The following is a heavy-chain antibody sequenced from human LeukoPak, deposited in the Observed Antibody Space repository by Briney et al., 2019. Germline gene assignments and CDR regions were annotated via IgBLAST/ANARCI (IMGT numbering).Heavy chain of an antibody. CDR2: INHSGST. D-gene: IGHD3-22*01. V-gene: IGHV4-34*01. CDR3: ARDGDYYDSSGYIRYFDY. Sequence: PSETLSLTCAVYGGSFSGYYWSWIRQPPGKGLEWIGEINHSGSTNYNPSLKSRVTISVDTSKNQFSLKLSSVTAADTAVYYCARDGDYYDSSGYIRYFDYWGQGTLVTVSS. CDR1: GGSFSGYY. J-gene: IGHJ4*02.